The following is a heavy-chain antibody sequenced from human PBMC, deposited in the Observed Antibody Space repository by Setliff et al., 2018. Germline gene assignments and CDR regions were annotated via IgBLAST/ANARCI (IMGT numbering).Heavy chain of an antibody. V-gene: IGHV4-39*07. CDR3: ARRATYYNFWSGYYDY. D-gene: IGHD3-3*01. J-gene: IGHJ4*02. Sequence: PSETLSLTCTVSGGSISSSSYYWGWIRQPPGKGLEWIGSIYYSGSTYYNPSPKSRVTISVDTSKNRFSLTLSSVTAADTAVYYCARRATYYNFWSGYYDYWGQGTLVTVSS. CDR2: IYYSGST. CDR1: GGSISSSSYY.